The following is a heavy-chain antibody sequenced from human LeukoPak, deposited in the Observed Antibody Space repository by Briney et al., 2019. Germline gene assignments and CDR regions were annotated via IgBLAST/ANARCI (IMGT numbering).Heavy chain of an antibody. V-gene: IGHV4-39*01. CDR2: IYYSGST. CDR1: SGSISSSSYY. CDR3: ASLRERSYYARGFDY. J-gene: IGHJ4*02. Sequence: SETLSLTCTVSSGSISSSSYYWGWIRQPPGKELEWIGSIYYSGSTYYIPSLKSRVTISVDTSKNQFSLKLSSVTAADTAVYYCASLRERSYYARGFDYWGQGTLVTVSS. D-gene: IGHD1-26*01.